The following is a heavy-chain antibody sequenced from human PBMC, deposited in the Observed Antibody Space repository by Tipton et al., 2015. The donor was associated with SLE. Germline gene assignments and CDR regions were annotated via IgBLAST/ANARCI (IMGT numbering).Heavy chain of an antibody. CDR2: IYYSGST. Sequence: TLSLTCTVSGGSISSGSYFWSWIRQPAGKGLEWIGYIYYSGSTNYNPSLKSRVTISVDTSKNQFSLKLSSVTAADTAVYYCARSTSEGYYYYYMDVWGKGTTVTVSS. J-gene: IGHJ6*03. CDR3: ARSTSEGYYYYYMDV. CDR1: GGSISSGSYF. V-gene: IGHV4-61*10.